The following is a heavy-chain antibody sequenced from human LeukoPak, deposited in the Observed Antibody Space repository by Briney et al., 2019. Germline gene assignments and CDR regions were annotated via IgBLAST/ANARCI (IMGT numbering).Heavy chain of an antibody. D-gene: IGHD6-6*01. V-gene: IGHV4-4*07. J-gene: IGHJ6*02. CDR1: GGSISSYY. CDR2: IYTSGST. CDR3: AATPSSIAARYRPYYYYGMDV. Sequence: SETLSLTCTVSGGSISSYYWSWIRQPAGKGLEWVGRIYTSGSTNYNPSLKSRVTMSVDTSKNQFSLKLSSVTAADTAVYYCAATPSSIAARYRPYYYYGMDVWGQGTTVTVSS.